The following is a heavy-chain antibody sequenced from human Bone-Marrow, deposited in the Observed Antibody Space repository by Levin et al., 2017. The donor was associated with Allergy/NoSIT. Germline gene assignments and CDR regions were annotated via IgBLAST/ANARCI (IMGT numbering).Heavy chain of an antibody. V-gene: IGHV3-15*01. CDR1: GFTFTSAW. Sequence: GGSLRLSFAASGFTFTSAWMSWVRQAPGKGLEWVGRIKSKTDGGTTDYGAPVKGRFTMSRDDSKNTLYLQMNSLKTDDTAVYYCTTVRELDPHYMDVWGKGTTVTVSS. CDR3: TTVRELDPHYMDV. CDR2: IKSKTDGGTT. D-gene: IGHD1-1*01. J-gene: IGHJ6*03.